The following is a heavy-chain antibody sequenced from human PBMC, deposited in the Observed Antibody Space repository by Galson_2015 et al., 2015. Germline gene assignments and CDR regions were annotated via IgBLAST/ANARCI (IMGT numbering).Heavy chain of an antibody. D-gene: IGHD3-10*01. Sequence: SLRLSCAASGFTFSNAWLSWVRQAPGKGLEWVGRIKSKTDGGTTDYAAPVKGRFTISRDDSKNTLYLQMNSLKTEDTAVYYCTTVKHGYGSGSYPKGGYYYYYMDVWGKGTTVTVSS. V-gene: IGHV3-15*01. CDR1: GFTFSNAW. CDR2: IKSKTDGGTT. CDR3: TTVKHGYGSGSYPKGGYYYYYMDV. J-gene: IGHJ6*03.